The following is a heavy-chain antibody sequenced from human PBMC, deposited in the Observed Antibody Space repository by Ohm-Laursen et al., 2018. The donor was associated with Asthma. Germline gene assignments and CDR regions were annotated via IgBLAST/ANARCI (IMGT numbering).Heavy chain of an antibody. Sequence: SLRLSCSAFGYTFSRYSIHWVRQIPGKGLEWVASISTASSFIYYADSVRGRFTTSRDNANDLVYLQMHDLRAEDTALYYCARIGPEWELPGREYSVHHWGQGTLVTVSS. CDR3: ARIGPEWELPGREYSVHH. V-gene: IGHV3-21*01. CDR2: ISTASSFI. J-gene: IGHJ1*01. D-gene: IGHD1-26*01. CDR1: GYTFSRYS.